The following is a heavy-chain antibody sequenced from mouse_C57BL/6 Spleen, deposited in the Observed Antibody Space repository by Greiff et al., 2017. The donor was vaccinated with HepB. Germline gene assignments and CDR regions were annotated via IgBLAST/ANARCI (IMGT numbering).Heavy chain of an antibody. D-gene: IGHD1-1*01. V-gene: IGHV1-80*01. Sequence: VQLQQSGAELVKPGASVKISCKASGYAFSSYWMNWVKQRPGKGLEWIGQIYPGDGDTNYNGKFKGKATLTADKSSSTAYMQLSSLTSEDSAVYFCARWGFITTVVATRYFDVWGTGTTVTVSS. CDR1: GYAFSSYW. J-gene: IGHJ1*03. CDR2: IYPGDGDT. CDR3: ARWGFITTVVATRYFDV.